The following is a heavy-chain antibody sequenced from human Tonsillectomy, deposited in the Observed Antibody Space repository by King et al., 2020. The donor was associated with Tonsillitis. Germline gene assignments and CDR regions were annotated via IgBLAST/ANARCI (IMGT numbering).Heavy chain of an antibody. J-gene: IGHJ3*02. Sequence: QLQESGPGLVKPSETLSLTCTVSGGSISSYYWSWIRQPPGKGLEWIGYIYYSGSTNYNPSLKSRVTISVDTSKNQFSLKLSSVTAADTAVYYCAIVPKYYYDSSGYNHEAFDIWGQGTMCTVSS. CDR2: IYYSGST. D-gene: IGHD3-22*01. CDR1: GGSISSYY. V-gene: IGHV4-59*01. CDR3: AIVPKYYYDSSGYNHEAFDI.